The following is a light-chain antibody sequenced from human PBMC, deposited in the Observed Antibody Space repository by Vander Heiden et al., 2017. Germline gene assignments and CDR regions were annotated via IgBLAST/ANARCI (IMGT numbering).Light chain of an antibody. J-gene: IGKJ1*01. V-gene: IGKV3-20*01. Sequence: IVLTQSPATLSVSPADRASLASRASQSVSSSYLAWYQPKPRQAPRLLIYGPSSRATGIPDRFSGSGSGTDFTLTISRLEPEDFAVYYCQQYGSSPRTFGQGTKVEIK. CDR2: GPS. CDR1: QSVSSSY. CDR3: QQYGSSPRT.